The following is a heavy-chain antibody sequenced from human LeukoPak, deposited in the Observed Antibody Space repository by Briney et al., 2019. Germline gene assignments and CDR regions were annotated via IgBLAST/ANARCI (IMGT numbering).Heavy chain of an antibody. CDR1: GLTFSESW. J-gene: IGHJ5*02. Sequence: GGSLRLFCEASGLTFSESWMHWVRQIPGKGLVWLSRMYGDMREISYADSVKGRFTISRDNAKNTVYLQMNSLRGEDTAVYYCARDLGLRGSTWGQGTLVTVSS. CDR3: ARDLGLRGST. CDR2: MYGDMREI. D-gene: IGHD5-12*01. V-gene: IGHV3-74*01.